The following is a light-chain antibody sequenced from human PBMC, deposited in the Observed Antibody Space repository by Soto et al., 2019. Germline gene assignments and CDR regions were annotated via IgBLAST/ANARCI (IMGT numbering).Light chain of an antibody. CDR2: YDD. CDR3: AAWDDSLNGWV. Sequence: QSVLTQPPSASEAPRQRVTISCPGSSSNIGTNGVNWYQQLPGKAPKLLIYYDDLLPSGVSDRFSGSKSGTSASLAISGLQSEDEADYYCAAWDDSLNGWVFGGGTKLTVL. J-gene: IGLJ3*02. V-gene: IGLV1-36*01. CDR1: SSNIGTNG.